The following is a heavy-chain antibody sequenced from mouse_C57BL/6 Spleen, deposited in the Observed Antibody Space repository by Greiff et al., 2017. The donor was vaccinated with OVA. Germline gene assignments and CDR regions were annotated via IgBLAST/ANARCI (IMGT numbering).Heavy chain of an antibody. V-gene: IGHV1-15*01. CDR2: IDPETGGT. J-gene: IGHJ3*01. Sequence: VQLQQSGAELVRPGASVTLSCKASGYTFTDYEMHWVKQTPVHGLEWIGAIDPETGGTAYNQKFKGKAILTADKASSTAYMELRSLTSEDSAVYYCTREGYSNWVAYWGQGTLVTVSA. CDR1: GYTFTDYE. D-gene: IGHD2-5*01. CDR3: TREGYSNWVAY.